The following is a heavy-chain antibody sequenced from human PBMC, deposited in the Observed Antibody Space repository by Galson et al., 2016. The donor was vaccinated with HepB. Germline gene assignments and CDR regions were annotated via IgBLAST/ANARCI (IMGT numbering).Heavy chain of an antibody. CDR1: RFSLSAHW. Sequence: LRLSCAASRFSLSAHWMSWVRQAPGKGLEWVANIKQDGSETYFVDSVKGRFTISRDNAENSLYLEMNSLRAEDTAVYYCAREYFDVSGYYYMEVRYFDLWGRGTLVTVSS. V-gene: IGHV3-7*04. CDR2: IKQDGSET. J-gene: IGHJ2*01. D-gene: IGHD3-22*01. CDR3: AREYFDVSGYYYMEVRYFDL.